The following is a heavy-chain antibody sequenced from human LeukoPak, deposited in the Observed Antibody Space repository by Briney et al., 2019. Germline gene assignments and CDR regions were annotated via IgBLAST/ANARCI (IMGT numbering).Heavy chain of an antibody. V-gene: IGHV4-59*12. CDR3: ARLKEGLVLY. CDR2: IYYSGST. D-gene: IGHD6-19*01. CDR1: GGSISSYY. Sequence: SETLSLTCTVSGGSISSYYWSWIRQPPGKGLEWIGYIYYSGSTYYNPSLKSRVTISVDRSKNQFSLKLSSVTAADTAVYYCARLKEGLVLYWGQGTLVTVSS. J-gene: IGHJ4*02.